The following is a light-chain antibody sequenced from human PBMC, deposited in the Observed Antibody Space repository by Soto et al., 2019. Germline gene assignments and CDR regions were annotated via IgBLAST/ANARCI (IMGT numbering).Light chain of an antibody. V-gene: IGKV1-6*01. CDR1: QGIGNA. Sequence: AIQITQSPSSLSASVRHRGNISFRSSQGIGNALGWYQQKPGKPPKVLIYGASNLQSGVPPRFSGSGSGTDFTLAISSLQTEDSATYYCIQDINYPCTFGQGTNVDIK. CDR2: GAS. CDR3: IQDINYPCT. J-gene: IGKJ1*01.